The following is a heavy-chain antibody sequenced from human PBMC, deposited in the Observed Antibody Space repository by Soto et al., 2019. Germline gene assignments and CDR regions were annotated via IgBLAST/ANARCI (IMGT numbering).Heavy chain of an antibody. D-gene: IGHD1-7*01. V-gene: IGHV3-74*01. CDR2: IHNDGSTT. Sequence: ACACSGLVLSTELVHWVRQDPGKGLMWVSRIHNDGSTTRYADSVKGRFTISRDNAKNTLYLQMSSLRVEATAVYYCARDNWNSYWGQGTLVTVSS. J-gene: IGHJ4*01. CDR1: GLVLSTEL. CDR3: ARDNWNSY.